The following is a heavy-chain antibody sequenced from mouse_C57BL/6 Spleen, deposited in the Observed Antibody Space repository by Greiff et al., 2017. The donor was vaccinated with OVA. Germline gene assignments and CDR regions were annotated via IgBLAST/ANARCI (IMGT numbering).Heavy chain of an antibody. Sequence: QVQLQQPGAELVKPGASVKMSCKASGYTFTSYWITWVKQRPGQGLEWIGDIYPGSGSTNYNEKFKSKATLTVDTSSSTAYMQLSSLTSEDSAVYYCARDFYYGSSVFAYWGQGTLVTVSA. V-gene: IGHV1-55*01. D-gene: IGHD1-1*01. J-gene: IGHJ3*01. CDR1: GYTFTSYW. CDR3: ARDFYYGSSVFAY. CDR2: IYPGSGST.